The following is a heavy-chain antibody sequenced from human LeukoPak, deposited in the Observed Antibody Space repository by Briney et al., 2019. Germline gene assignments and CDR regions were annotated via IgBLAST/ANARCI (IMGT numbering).Heavy chain of an antibody. CDR1: GFTFSSYW. Sequence: PGGSLRLSCAASGFTFSSYWMSWVRQAPGKGLEWVANIKQDGSAKYYVDSVKGRFTISRDKSKNSLYLQMNSPRAEDTAVYYCARDRHRRLYASQARDTFDIWGQGTMVTVSS. J-gene: IGHJ3*02. CDR3: ARDRHRRLYASQARDTFDI. V-gene: IGHV3-7*01. D-gene: IGHD2-8*01. CDR2: IKQDGSAK.